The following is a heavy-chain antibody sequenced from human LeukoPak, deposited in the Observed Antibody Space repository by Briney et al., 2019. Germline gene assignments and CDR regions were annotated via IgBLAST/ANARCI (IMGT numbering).Heavy chain of an antibody. CDR1: GGSFSGYY. D-gene: IGHD3-22*01. CDR3: ARGVLYYYDSSGYYYRAYYYYYMDV. J-gene: IGHJ6*03. CDR2: INHSGST. Sequence: PSETLSLTCAVYGGSFSGYYWSWVRQPPGKGLEWIGEINHSGSTNYNPSLMSRVTISVDTSKNQFSLKLSSVTAADTAVYYCARGVLYYYDSSGYYYRAYYYYYMDVWGKGTTVTVSS. V-gene: IGHV4-34*01.